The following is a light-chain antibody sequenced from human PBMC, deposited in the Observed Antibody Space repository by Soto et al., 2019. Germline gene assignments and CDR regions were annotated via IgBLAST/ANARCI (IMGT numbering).Light chain of an antibody. CDR1: QSLSSSY. J-gene: IGKJ3*01. CDR3: QHYGNTPPSVT. CDR2: GAS. Sequence: EIVLTQSPGTLSLSPGERATLSCRASQSLSSSYLVWYQQKPGQAPRLLIYGASSRATGIPDRFSGSGSGTDFTLTISRLEPEDFAVYYCQHYGNTPPSVTFGPGTKVYIK. V-gene: IGKV3-20*01.